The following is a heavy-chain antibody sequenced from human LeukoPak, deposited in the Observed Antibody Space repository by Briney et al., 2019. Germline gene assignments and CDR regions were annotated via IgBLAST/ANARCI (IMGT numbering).Heavy chain of an antibody. CDR1: GFTFSSYG. V-gene: IGHV3-30*18. Sequence: GGSLRLSCAASGFTFSSYGMHWVRQAPGKGLEWVAVISYDGSNKYYVDSVKGRFTISRDNSKNTLYLQMNSLRAEDTAVYYCAKDGYEAAAGTSYYYMDVWGKGTTVTISS. CDR2: ISYDGSNK. D-gene: IGHD6-13*01. J-gene: IGHJ6*03. CDR3: AKDGYEAAAGTSYYYMDV.